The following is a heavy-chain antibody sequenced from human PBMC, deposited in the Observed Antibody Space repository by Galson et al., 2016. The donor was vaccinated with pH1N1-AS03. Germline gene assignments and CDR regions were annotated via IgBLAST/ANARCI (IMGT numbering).Heavy chain of an antibody. D-gene: IGHD1-26*01. CDR3: ARWKGGVGATKYYFDY. CDR1: GFTFSSYW. Sequence: SLRLSCAASGFTFSSYWMHWVRQAPGKGLVWVSRINSDGRSTSYADSVKGRFTITRDNAKNTLYLQMNSLRAEDTAVYYCARWKGGVGATKYYFDYWGQGTLVTVSS. V-gene: IGHV3-74*01. J-gene: IGHJ4*02. CDR2: INSDGRST.